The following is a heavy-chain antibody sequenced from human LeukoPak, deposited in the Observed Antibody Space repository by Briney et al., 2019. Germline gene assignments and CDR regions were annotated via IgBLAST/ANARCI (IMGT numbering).Heavy chain of an antibody. CDR1: GYSISSGYY. CDR2: IYYSGST. Sequence: SETLSLTCTVSGYSISSGYYWGWIRQPPGKGLEWIGSIYYSGSTYYNPSLKSRVTISVDTSKNQFSLKLSSVTAADTAVYYCARSPGQQLALVVWGKGTTVTVSS. CDR3: ARSPGQQLALVV. J-gene: IGHJ6*04. V-gene: IGHV4-38-2*02. D-gene: IGHD6-13*01.